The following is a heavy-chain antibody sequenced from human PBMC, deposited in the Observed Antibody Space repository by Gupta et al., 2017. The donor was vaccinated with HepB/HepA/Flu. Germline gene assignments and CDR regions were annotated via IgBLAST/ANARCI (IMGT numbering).Heavy chain of an antibody. CDR2: IYGGGNT. D-gene: IGHD2-2*01. J-gene: IGHJ6*03. Sequence: EVQLVESGGGLIQPGGSLRLSCAAPGFSVSSNYMSWVRQAPGKGLEWVSVIYGGGNTYYADSVKGRFTISRDNSKNTLYLQMNSLRAEDTAVYYCAREITAAGDYYYYYMDVWGKGTTVTVSS. CDR3: AREITAAGDYYYYYMDV. CDR1: GFSVSSNY. V-gene: IGHV3-53*01.